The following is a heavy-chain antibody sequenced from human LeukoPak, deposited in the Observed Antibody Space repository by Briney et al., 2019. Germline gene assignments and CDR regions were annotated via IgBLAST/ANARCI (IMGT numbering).Heavy chain of an antibody. CDR3: ARVFEYYDFWSGSRQQNWFDP. CDR1: GYTFTTYN. J-gene: IGHJ5*02. D-gene: IGHD3-3*01. Sequence: ASVKVSCKASGYTFTTYNINWVRQAPGQGLEWMGWISAYNGNTNYAQKLQGRVTMTTDTSTSTAYMELRSLRSDDTAVYYCARVFEYYDFWSGSRQQNWFDPWGQGTLVTVSS. CDR2: ISAYNGNT. V-gene: IGHV1-18*01.